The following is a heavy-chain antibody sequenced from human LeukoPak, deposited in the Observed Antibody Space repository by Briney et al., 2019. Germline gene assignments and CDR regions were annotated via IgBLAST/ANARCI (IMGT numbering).Heavy chain of an antibody. D-gene: IGHD3-10*01. V-gene: IGHV1-69*05. CDR1: GGTFSSYA. Sequence: GASVKVSCKASGGTFSSYAISWVRQAPGQGLEWMGGIIPIFGTANYAQKLQGRVTMTTDTSTSTAYMELRSLRSDDTAVYYCARGWFGESFDYWGQGTLVTVSS. CDR3: ARGWFGESFDY. CDR2: IIPIFGTA. J-gene: IGHJ4*02.